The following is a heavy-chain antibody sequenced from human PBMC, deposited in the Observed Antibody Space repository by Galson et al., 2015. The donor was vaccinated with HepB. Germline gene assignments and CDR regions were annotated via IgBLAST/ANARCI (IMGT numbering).Heavy chain of an antibody. D-gene: IGHD2-15*01. CDR3: ARLLREVVHGDWFDP. V-gene: IGHV4-59*08. CDR1: GASISSYY. J-gene: IGHJ5*02. CDR2: IYYSGST. Sequence: TLSLTCTVSGASISSYYWSWIRQPPGKGLEWIGYIYYSGSTNYNPSPKSRVTISVDTSKNQFSLKLSSVTAADTAVYYCARLLREVVHGDWFDPWGQGTLVTVSS.